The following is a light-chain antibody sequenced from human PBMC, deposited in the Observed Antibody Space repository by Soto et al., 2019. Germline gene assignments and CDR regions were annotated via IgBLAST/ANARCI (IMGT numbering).Light chain of an antibody. J-gene: IGLJ2*01. CDR3: QSYDSSLSAVV. Sequence: QSVLTQPPSVSGAPGHRVTISCTGSSSNIGAGYDVKWYQQLPGTAPKLLIHGNSNRPSGVPDRFSGSKSGTSASLAITGLQAEDEADYYCQSYDSSLSAVVFGGGTKLTVL. V-gene: IGLV1-40*01. CDR2: GNS. CDR1: SSNIGAGYD.